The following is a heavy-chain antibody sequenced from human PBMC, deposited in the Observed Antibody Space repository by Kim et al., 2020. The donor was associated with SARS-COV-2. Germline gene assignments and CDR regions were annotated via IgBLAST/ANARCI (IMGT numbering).Heavy chain of an antibody. J-gene: IGHJ3*02. Sequence: SETLSRTCTVSGGSISSYYWSWIRQPPGKGLEWIGYIYYSGSTNYNPSLKSRVTISVETSKNHFSLKLSSVTAADTAVYYCASLYDFWSGSHAFDIGGQG. CDR3: ASLYDFWSGSHAFDI. D-gene: IGHD3-3*01. CDR1: GGSISSYY. CDR2: IYYSGST. V-gene: IGHV4-59*01.